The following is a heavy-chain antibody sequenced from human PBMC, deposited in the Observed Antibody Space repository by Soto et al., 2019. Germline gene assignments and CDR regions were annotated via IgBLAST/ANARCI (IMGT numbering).Heavy chain of an antibody. CDR2: ISAYNGNT. Sequence: ASVKVSCKASGYTFTSYGISWVRQAPGQGLEWMGWISAYNGNTNYAQKLQGRVTMTTDTSTSTAYMELRSLRSDDTAVYYCARDIVLMVYAIRADAFDIWGQGTMVTVSS. J-gene: IGHJ3*02. D-gene: IGHD2-8*01. CDR3: ARDIVLMVYAIRADAFDI. CDR1: GYTFTSYG. V-gene: IGHV1-18*01.